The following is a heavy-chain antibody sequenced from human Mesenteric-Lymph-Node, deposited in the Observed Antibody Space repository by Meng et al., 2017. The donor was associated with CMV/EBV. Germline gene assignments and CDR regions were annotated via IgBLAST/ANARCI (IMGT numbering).Heavy chain of an antibody. J-gene: IGHJ4*02. CDR2: IWYDGTNK. D-gene: IGHD2-2*02. CDR1: GFMFSNYG. CDR3: ARGPYSIVVVPAAIFPSVDY. Sequence: GGSLRLSCAASGFMFSNYGMHWVRQAPGKGLEWVALIWYDGTNKYYGDSVKGRFAISRDDTENTLYLQMNSLRAEDTAVYYCARGPYSIVVVPAAIFPSVDYWGQGTLVTVSS. V-gene: IGHV3-30*02.